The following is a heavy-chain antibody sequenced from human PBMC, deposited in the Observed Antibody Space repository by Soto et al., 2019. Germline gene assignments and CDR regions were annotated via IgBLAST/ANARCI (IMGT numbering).Heavy chain of an antibody. CDR1: GFTFSSYA. D-gene: IGHD6-13*01. CDR3: AKGYSSSWYGSYYFDY. V-gene: IGHV3-23*01. CDR2: VSGSGGST. Sequence: EVQLLESGGGLVQPGGSLRLYSAASGFTFSSYAMSWVRQAPGKGLEWVLAVSGSGGSTYYADSVKGRFTISGDNSKNTLYLQMNRERAEDKAVYYCAKGYSSSWYGSYYFDYWGQGTLVTVSS. J-gene: IGHJ4*02.